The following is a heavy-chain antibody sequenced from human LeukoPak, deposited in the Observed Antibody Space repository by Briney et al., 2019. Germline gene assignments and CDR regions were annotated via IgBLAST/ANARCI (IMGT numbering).Heavy chain of an antibody. CDR1: GGSISSSSYY. D-gene: IGHD2-15*01. CDR3: ARTIVVVVADNYYFDY. CDR2: IYYSGST. J-gene: IGHJ4*02. Sequence: SETLSLTCTVSGGSISSSSYYWGWIRQPPGKGLEWIGSIYYSGSTYYNPSLKSRVTISVDTSKNQFSLKLSSVTAADTAVYYCARTIVVVVADNYYFDYWGQGTLVTVSS. V-gene: IGHV4-39*07.